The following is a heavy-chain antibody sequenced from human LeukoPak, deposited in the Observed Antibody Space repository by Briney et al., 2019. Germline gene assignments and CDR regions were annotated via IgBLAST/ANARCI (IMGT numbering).Heavy chain of an antibody. CDR2: IKQDGSEK. Sequence: GGSLRLSCAASGFTFSSYGMSWVRQAPGKGLEWAANIKQDGSEKYYVDSVKGRFTISRDNAKNSLYLQMNSLRAEDTAVYYCARDLYRIVVVPHYFDYWGQGTLVTVSS. J-gene: IGHJ4*02. D-gene: IGHD3-22*01. CDR3: ARDLYRIVVVPHYFDY. CDR1: GFTFSSYG. V-gene: IGHV3-7*01.